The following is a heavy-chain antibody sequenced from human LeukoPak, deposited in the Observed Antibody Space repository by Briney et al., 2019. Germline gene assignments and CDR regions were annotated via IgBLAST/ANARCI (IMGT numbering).Heavy chain of an antibody. J-gene: IGHJ1*01. CDR1: GYTFTSYG. Sequence: ASVKVSCKASGYTFTSYGISWVRQAPGQGLEWMGWISAYNGNTNYAQKLQGRVTMTTDTSTSTAYMELRSLRSDDTAVYYCARDSDISGSYYNPPEYFQHWGQGTLVTVSS. CDR2: ISAYNGNT. V-gene: IGHV1-18*01. D-gene: IGHD1-26*01. CDR3: ARDSDISGSYYNPPEYFQH.